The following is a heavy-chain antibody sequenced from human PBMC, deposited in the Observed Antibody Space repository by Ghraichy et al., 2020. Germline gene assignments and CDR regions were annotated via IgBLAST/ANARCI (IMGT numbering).Heavy chain of an antibody. V-gene: IGHV4-39*01. CDR1: GGSISSSSYY. CDR3: ARRGYSYGYFGNYFDY. D-gene: IGHD5-18*01. Sequence: SETLSLTCTVSGGSISSSSYYWGWIRQPPGKGLEWIGSIYYSGSTYYNPSLKSRVTISVDTSKNQFSLKLSSVTAADTAVYYCARRGYSYGYFGNYFDYWGQGTLVTVSS. J-gene: IGHJ4*02. CDR2: IYYSGST.